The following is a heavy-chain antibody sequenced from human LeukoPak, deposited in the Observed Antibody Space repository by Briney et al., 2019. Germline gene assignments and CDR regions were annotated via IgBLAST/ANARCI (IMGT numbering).Heavy chain of an antibody. Sequence: PGGSLRLSCAASGFTVSSNYLSWVRQAPGKGLEWVSVIYSGGSTYYADSVKGRFTISRDNSKNTLYLQMNSLRAEDTAVYYCARVQQLVYYYYYYYMDVWGKGTTVTASS. CDR2: IYSGGST. CDR1: GFTVSSNY. D-gene: IGHD6-13*01. V-gene: IGHV3-66*02. J-gene: IGHJ6*03. CDR3: ARVQQLVYYYYYYYMDV.